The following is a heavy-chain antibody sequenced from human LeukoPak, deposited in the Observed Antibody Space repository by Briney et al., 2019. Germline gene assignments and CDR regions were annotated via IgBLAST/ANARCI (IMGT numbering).Heavy chain of an antibody. CDR1: GFTFSSYG. Sequence: GGSLRLSCAASGFTFSSYGMHWVRQAPGKGLEWVTVISYDGSNKYYAGSVKGRFTISRDNSKNTLYLQMNSLRAEDTALYYCARDRMTYTYWGQGTLVIVSS. CDR2: ISYDGSNK. D-gene: IGHD4-11*01. V-gene: IGHV3-30*03. J-gene: IGHJ4*02. CDR3: ARDRMTYTY.